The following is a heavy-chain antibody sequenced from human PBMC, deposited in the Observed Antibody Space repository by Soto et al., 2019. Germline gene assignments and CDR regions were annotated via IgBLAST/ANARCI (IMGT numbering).Heavy chain of an antibody. CDR1: GGSISSYY. D-gene: IGHD3-9*01. Sequence: SETLSLTCTVSGGSISSYYWSWIRQPPGKGLEWIGYIYSSGSTYYNPSLKSRVTISVDTSKSQFSLKLSSVTAADTAVYYCARGSGYDILTGYYGWFDPWGQGTLVTVSS. V-gene: IGHV4-59*08. J-gene: IGHJ5*02. CDR2: IYSSGST. CDR3: ARGSGYDILTGYYGWFDP.